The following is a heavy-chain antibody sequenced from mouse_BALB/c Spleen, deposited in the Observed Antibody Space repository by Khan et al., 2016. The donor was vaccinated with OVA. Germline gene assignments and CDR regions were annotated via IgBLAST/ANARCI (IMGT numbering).Heavy chain of an antibody. CDR2: VSPGSGSP. D-gene: IGHD1-1*01. CDR1: GYTFTSYW. Sequence: DLVKPGASVKLSCKASGYTFTSYWINWIKQRPGQGLEWIGRVSPGSGSPYYNEMFKGKATVTVDNSSSTAYIKINSLSSEDSAVYFCTRTNYYGNSLYAMDYWGQGTSVTVSS. V-gene: IGHV1S41*01. CDR3: TRTNYYGNSLYAMDY. J-gene: IGHJ4*01.